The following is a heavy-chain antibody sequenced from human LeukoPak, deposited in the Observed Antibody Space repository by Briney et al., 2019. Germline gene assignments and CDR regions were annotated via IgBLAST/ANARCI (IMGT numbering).Heavy chain of an antibody. CDR3: ARRAVAGIPLGY. CDR2: INHSGGT. V-gene: IGHV4-34*01. Sequence: SETLSLTCAVYGGSFSGYYWSWIRQPPGKGLEWIGEINHSGGTNYNPSLKSRVTISVDTSKNQLSLKLSSVTAADTAVYYCARRAVAGIPLGYWGQGTLVTVSS. CDR1: GGSFSGYY. D-gene: IGHD6-19*01. J-gene: IGHJ4*02.